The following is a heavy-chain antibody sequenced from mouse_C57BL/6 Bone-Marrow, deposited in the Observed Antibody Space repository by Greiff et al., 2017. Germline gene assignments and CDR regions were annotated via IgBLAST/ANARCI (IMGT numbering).Heavy chain of an antibody. D-gene: IGHD1-1*01. CDR1: GYAFSSSW. V-gene: IGHV1-82*01. CDR2: IYPGAGDT. CDR3: AQEPVGDY. J-gene: IGHJ2*01. Sequence: QVQLQQSGPELVKPGASVKISCKASGYAFSSSWMNWVKQRPGKGLEWIGRIYPGAGDTNYNGKFKGKATLTANKSSSTAYMQISSLTSADSAVYFCAQEPVGDYWGQGTTLTVSS.